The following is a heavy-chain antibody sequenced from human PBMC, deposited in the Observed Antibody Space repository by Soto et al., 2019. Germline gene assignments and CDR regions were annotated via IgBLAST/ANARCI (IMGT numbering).Heavy chain of an antibody. V-gene: IGHV4-61*01. CDR1: GGSVSSGSYY. CDR2: IYYSGST. D-gene: IGHD1-26*01. CDR3: ARTMVGARAGYFDY. Sequence: LSLTCTVSGGSVSSGSYYWSWIRQPPGKGLEWIGYIYYSGSTNYNPSLKSRVTISVDTSKNQFSLKLSSVTAADTAVYYCARTMVGARAGYFDYWGRGTLVTVSS. J-gene: IGHJ4*02.